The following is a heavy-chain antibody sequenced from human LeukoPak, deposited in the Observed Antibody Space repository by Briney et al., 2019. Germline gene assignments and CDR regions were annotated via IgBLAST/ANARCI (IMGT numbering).Heavy chain of an antibody. Sequence: ASVKVSCKASGYTFTSYYMHWVRQAPGQGLEWMGIINPSGGSTSYAQKFQGRVTMTTDTSTSTAYMELRSLRSDDTAVYYCARDGWGTGYSSSWWVYWGQGTLVTVSS. CDR1: GYTFTSYY. D-gene: IGHD6-13*01. CDR2: INPSGGST. V-gene: IGHV1-46*01. CDR3: ARDGWGTGYSSSWWVY. J-gene: IGHJ4*02.